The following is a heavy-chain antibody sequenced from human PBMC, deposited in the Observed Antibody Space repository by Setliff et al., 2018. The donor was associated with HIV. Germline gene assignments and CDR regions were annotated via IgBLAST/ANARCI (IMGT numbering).Heavy chain of an antibody. CDR3: ARGLPAVPPTY. Sequence: ASVKVSCKASGYTLAGYFMHWVRQAPGQGLEWMGWINPNSGGTNYAQKFQGRVTMTRDTSISTAYMDMSSLRSDDTAIYYCARGLPAVPPTYWGQGTLVTDS. CDR1: GYTLAGYF. V-gene: IGHV1-2*02. J-gene: IGHJ4*02. D-gene: IGHD4-4*01. CDR2: INPNSGGT.